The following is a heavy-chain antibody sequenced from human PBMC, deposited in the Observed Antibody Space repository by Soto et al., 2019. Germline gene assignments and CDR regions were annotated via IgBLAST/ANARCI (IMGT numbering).Heavy chain of an antibody. Sequence: GGSLRLSCAASGFTFSSYAMSWVRQAPGKGLEWVSAISGSGGSTYYADSVKGRITISRDNSKNTLYLQMNSLRAEDTAVYYCAKAALLYSSGWYYFDYWGQGTLVTVSS. V-gene: IGHV3-23*01. CDR1: GFTFSSYA. CDR3: AKAALLYSSGWYYFDY. J-gene: IGHJ4*02. D-gene: IGHD6-19*01. CDR2: ISGSGGST.